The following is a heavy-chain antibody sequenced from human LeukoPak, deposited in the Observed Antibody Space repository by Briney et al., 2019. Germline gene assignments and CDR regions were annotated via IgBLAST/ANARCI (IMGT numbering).Heavy chain of an antibody. CDR1: GFTFSSHA. J-gene: IGHJ4*02. D-gene: IGHD5-24*01. CDR3: AKSRDGYNYPVYSDF. CDR2: ISRDGSNK. V-gene: IGHV3-30*18. Sequence: GGSLRLSCAASGFTFSSHAMHWVRQAPGKGLEWVAAISRDGSNKYYADSVKGRFTISRDNFKNTLYLQVNSLRAEDTAVYYCAKSRDGYNYPVYSDFWGQGTLVSVSS.